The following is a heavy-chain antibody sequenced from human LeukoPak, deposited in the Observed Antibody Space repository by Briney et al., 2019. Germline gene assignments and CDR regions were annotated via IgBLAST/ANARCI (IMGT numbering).Heavy chain of an antibody. CDR3: ARVALSGVTDSAVANGNSFDP. Sequence: GGSLRLSCAASGFTFSDYYMSWIRQAPGKGLEWLSYISSSGTTIQYADSVKGRFTISRDNAKNSLYLQMNSLRAEDTAVYYCARVALSGVTDSAVANGNSFDPWGQGTLVTVSS. V-gene: IGHV3-11*01. CDR2: ISSSGTTI. D-gene: IGHD6-19*01. CDR1: GFTFSDYY. J-gene: IGHJ5*02.